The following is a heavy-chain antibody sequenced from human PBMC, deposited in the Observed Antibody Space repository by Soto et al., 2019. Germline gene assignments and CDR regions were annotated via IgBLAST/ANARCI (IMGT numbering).Heavy chain of an antibody. D-gene: IGHD7-27*01. CDR3: ARDLWGRSDYYYGMDV. J-gene: IGHJ6*02. V-gene: IGHV4-31*03. CDR2: IYYSGST. CDR1: GGSISSGGYY. Sequence: QVQLQESGPGLVKPSQTLSLTCTVSGGSISSGGYYWSWIRQHPGKGLEWIGYIYYSGSTYYNPSLKSRVTISVDTSKNQFSLKLSSVTAADTAVYYCARDLWGRSDYYYGMDVWGQGTAVTVSS.